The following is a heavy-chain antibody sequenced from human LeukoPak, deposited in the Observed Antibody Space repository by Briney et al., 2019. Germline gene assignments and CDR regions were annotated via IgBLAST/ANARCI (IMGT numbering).Heavy chain of an antibody. CDR1: GGSISSSS. CDR2: ISSSGSFI. CDR3: ARVVTAAWDWFDP. Sequence: PSETLSLTCTVSGGSISSSSYYWGWIRQPPGKGLEWVSSISSSGSFIYYADSVKGRLTTSRDNAKNSLYLQMNSLRADDTAVYYCARVVTAAWDWFDPWGQGTLVTVSS. D-gene: IGHD2-2*01. J-gene: IGHJ5*02. V-gene: IGHV3-21*01.